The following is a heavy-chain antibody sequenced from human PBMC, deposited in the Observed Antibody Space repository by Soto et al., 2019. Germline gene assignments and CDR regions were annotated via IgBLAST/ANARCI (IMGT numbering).Heavy chain of an antibody. J-gene: IGHJ6*02. Sequence: GGSLRLSCAASGFTFSSYGMHWVRQAPGKGLEWVAVIWYDGSNKYYADSVKGRFTIPRDNSKNTLYLQMNSLRAEDTAVYYCARDGEDIVVVPAADNYYYYYGMDVWGQGTTVTVSS. V-gene: IGHV3-33*01. D-gene: IGHD2-2*01. CDR2: IWYDGSNK. CDR1: GFTFSSYG. CDR3: ARDGEDIVVVPAADNYYYYYGMDV.